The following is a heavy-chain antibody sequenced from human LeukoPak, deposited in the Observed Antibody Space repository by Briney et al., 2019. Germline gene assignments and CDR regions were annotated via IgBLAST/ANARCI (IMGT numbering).Heavy chain of an antibody. CDR2: MYHNGST. CDR1: GGSISSISYY. J-gene: IGHJ5*02. CDR3: ARNRYYYGSRNYGVPTWFDP. D-gene: IGHD3-10*01. Sequence: SETLSLTCTVSGGSISSISYYWGWIRQPPGKGLEWIGSMYHNGSTYYNPSLKSRVTISVDTSKNQFSLKLTSVTAADTAVYYCARNRYYYGSRNYGVPTWFDPWGQGTLVTVSS. V-gene: IGHV4-39*01.